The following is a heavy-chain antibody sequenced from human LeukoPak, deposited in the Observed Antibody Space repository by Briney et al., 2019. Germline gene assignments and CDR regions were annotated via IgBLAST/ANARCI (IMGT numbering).Heavy chain of an antibody. CDR1: GGSFSGYY. D-gene: IGHD5-12*01. CDR2: IYYSGST. CDR3: ARGDIVATIYFDY. J-gene: IGHJ4*02. Sequence: SETLSLTCAVYGGSFSGYYWSWIRQPPGKGLEWIGYIYYSGSTYYNPSLKSRVTISVDTSKNQFSLKLSSVTAADTAVYYCARGDIVATIYFDYWGQGTLVTVSS. V-gene: IGHV4-34*09.